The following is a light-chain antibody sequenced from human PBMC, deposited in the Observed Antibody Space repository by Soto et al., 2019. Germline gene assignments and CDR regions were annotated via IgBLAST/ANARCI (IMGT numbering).Light chain of an antibody. CDR3: QQYNSYST. Sequence: EIVLTQSPGTLSLSPGERATLSCRASQSVSSSRLAWYRQKPGQAPRLLIYGASSRATGIPDRFSGSGSGTDFTLTISSLQPDDFATYYCQQYNSYSTFGQGTKVDIK. CDR2: GAS. CDR1: QSVSSSR. J-gene: IGKJ1*01. V-gene: IGKV3-20*01.